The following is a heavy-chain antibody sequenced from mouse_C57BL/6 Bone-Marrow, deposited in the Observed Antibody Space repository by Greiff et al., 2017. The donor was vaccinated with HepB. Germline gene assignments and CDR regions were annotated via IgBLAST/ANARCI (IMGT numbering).Heavy chain of an antibody. CDR2: IDPETGGT. CDR3: TRSGLYYSEDFDY. D-gene: IGHD1-1*01. CDR1: GYTFTDYE. Sequence: QVQLQHSGAELVRPGASVTLSCKASGYTFTDYEMHWVKQTPVHGLEWIGAIDPETGGTAYNQKFKGKAILTADKSSSTAYMELRSLTSEDSAVYYCTRSGLYYSEDFDYWGQGTTLTVSS. V-gene: IGHV1-15*01. J-gene: IGHJ2*01.